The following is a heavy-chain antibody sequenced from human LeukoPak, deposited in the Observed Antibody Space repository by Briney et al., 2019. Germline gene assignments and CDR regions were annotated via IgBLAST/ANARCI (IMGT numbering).Heavy chain of an antibody. D-gene: IGHD4-11*01. CDR3: ARGYSDLYWYFDL. CDR1: GYTFSNYG. J-gene: IGHJ2*01. V-gene: IGHV1-18*01. CDR2: IRHSNGNT. Sequence: VASVKVSCKASGYTFSNYGISWVRQAPGQGLEWMGWIRHSNGNTNYAQEFQGRVTMTTDTSTSTAYMELRSLRSDDSAVYYCARGYSDLYWYFDLWGRGTLVTVSS.